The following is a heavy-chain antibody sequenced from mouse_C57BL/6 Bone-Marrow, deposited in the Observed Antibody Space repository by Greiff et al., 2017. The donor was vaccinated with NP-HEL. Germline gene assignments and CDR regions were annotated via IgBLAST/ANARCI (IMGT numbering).Heavy chain of an antibody. D-gene: IGHD4-1*01. Sequence: EVQRVESGGGLVQPGGSLKLSCAASGFTFSDYYMYWVRQTPEKRLEWVAYISNGGGSTYYPDTVKGRFTISRDNAKNTLYLQMSRLKSEDTAMYYCARLLLGRREDAMDYWGQGTSVTVSS. CDR1: GFTFSDYY. CDR3: ARLLLGRREDAMDY. CDR2: ISNGGGST. J-gene: IGHJ4*01. V-gene: IGHV5-12*01.